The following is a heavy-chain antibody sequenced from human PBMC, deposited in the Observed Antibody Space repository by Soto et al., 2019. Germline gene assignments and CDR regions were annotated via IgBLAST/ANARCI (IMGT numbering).Heavy chain of an antibody. J-gene: IGHJ5*02. D-gene: IGHD2-15*01. CDR2: IIPIFGTA. CDR1: GGTFSSYA. CDR3: ARDSLVVVAATPRWFDP. V-gene: IGHV1-69*13. Sequence: SVKVSCKSSGGTFSSYAFSWVRQAPGQGLEWMGGIIPIFGTANYAQKFQGRVTITADESTSTAYMELSSLRFEDTAVYYCARDSLVVVAATPRWFDPWGQGTLVTVSA.